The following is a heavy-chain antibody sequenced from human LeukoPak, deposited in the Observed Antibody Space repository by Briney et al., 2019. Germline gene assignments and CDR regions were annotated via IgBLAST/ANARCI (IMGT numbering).Heavy chain of an antibody. D-gene: IGHD2-2*02. CDR2: IRSKAYGGTT. Sequence: GGSLRLSCTASGFTFGDYAMSWVRQAPGKGLEWVGFIRSKAYGGTTEYAASVKGRFTISRDDSKSIAYLQMNSLKTEDTAVYYCIRAVVVPAAIIDWFDPWGQGTLVTVSS. CDR1: GFTFGDYA. V-gene: IGHV3-49*04. CDR3: IRAVVVPAAIIDWFDP. J-gene: IGHJ5*02.